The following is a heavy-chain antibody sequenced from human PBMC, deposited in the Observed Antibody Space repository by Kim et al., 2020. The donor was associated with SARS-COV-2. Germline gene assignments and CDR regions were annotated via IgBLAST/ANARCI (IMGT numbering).Heavy chain of an antibody. CDR1: GFDFSRYI. J-gene: IGHJ4*01. CDR3: ARVGDH. V-gene: IGHV3-30-3*01. Sequence: GGSLRLSCAASGFDFSRYIMQWVRQAPGKGLEWVAVISNDGTKQHYAESVEGRFTVSRANSRNTLDLQMNRLTSDDTVVYFCARVGDHWGQGTLVMVS. CDR2: ISNDGTKQ.